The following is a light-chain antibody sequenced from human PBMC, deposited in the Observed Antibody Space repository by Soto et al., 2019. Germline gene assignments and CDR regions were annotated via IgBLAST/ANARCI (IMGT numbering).Light chain of an antibody. CDR3: CSFAGSFYV. V-gene: IGLV2-11*01. CDR1: SRDVDAYDF. CDR2: EVS. J-gene: IGLJ1*01. Sequence: QSALTQPRSVSGSPGQSVAISCTGTSRDVDAYDFVSWYQHHPGKAPKLVISEVSKRPSGVSHRFSGSKYGNTASLTISGLQAEDEADYFCCSFAGSFYVFGTGTKVTVL.